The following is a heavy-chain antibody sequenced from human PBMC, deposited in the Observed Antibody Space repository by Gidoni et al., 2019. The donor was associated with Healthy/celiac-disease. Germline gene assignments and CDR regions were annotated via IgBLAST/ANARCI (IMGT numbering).Heavy chain of an antibody. CDR1: GGSFSGYY. J-gene: IGHJ6*02. V-gene: IGHV4-34*01. CDR3: ARGGGYYGSGTELFSYRRPYYYGMDV. D-gene: IGHD3-10*01. Sequence: QVQLQQWGAGLLKPSETLSLTCAVYGGSFSGYYWRWIRQPPGKGLEWIGEINHSGSTNYNPSLKSRVTISVDTSKNQFSLKLSSVTAADTAVYCCARGGGYYGSGTELFSYRRPYYYGMDVWGQGTTVTVSS. CDR2: INHSGST.